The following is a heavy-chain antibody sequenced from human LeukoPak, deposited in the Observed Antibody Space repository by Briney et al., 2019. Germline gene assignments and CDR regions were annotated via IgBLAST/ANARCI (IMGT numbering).Heavy chain of an antibody. CDR2: IYYSGST. CDR3: ARDLADTYCSSTSCYGRWFDP. J-gene: IGHJ5*02. CDR1: GGSISSYY. V-gene: IGHV4-59*01. D-gene: IGHD2-2*01. Sequence: SETLSLTCTVSGGSISSYYWGWIRQPPGKGLEWIGYIYYSGSTNYNPSLKSRVTISVDTSKNQFSLKLSSVTAADTAVYCCARDLADTYCSSTSCYGRWFDPWGQGTLVTVSS.